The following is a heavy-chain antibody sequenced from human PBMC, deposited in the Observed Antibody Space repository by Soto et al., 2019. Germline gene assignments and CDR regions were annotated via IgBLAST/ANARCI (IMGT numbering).Heavy chain of an antibody. CDR2: MNPNSGNT. CDR1: GYTFTSYD. J-gene: IGHJ6*02. V-gene: IGHV1-8*01. Sequence: ASVKVSCKASGYTFTSYDINWVRQATGQGLEWMGWMNPNSGNTGYAQKFQGRVTMTRNTSISTAYMELSSLRSEDTAVYYCARGRDYYYYYGMDVWGQGTTVTSP. CDR3: ARGRDYYYYYGMDV.